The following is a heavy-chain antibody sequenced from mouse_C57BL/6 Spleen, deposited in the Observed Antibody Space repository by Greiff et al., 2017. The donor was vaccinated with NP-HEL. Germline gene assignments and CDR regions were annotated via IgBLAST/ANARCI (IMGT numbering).Heavy chain of an antibody. V-gene: IGHV1-82*01. Sequence: QVQLQQSGPELVKPGASVKISCKASGYAFSSSWMNWVKQRPGKGLEWIGRIYPGDGDTNYNGKFKGKATLTADKSSSTAYMQLSSLTSEDSAVYFCARSGLGVVYYFDYRGHGTTLTVSS. CDR2: IYPGDGDT. D-gene: IGHD3-3*01. CDR1: GYAFSSSW. CDR3: ARSGLGVVYYFDY. J-gene: IGHJ2*01.